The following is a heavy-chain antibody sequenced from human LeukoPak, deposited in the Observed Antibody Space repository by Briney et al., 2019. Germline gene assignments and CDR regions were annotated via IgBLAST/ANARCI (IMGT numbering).Heavy chain of an antibody. V-gene: IGHV4-39*01. CDR2: IYYSGST. J-gene: IGHJ4*02. Sequence: SETLSLTCTVSGGSISSSSYYWGWIRQPPGKGLEWIGSIYYSGSTYYNPSLKSRVTISVDTSKNQFSLKLSSVTAADTAVYYCARQNSSGWYSALDYWGQGTLVTVSS. CDR1: GGSISSSSYY. D-gene: IGHD6-19*01. CDR3: ARQNSSGWYSALDY.